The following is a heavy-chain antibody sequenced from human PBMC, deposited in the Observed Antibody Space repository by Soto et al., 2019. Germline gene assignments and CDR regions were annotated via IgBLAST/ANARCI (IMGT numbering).Heavy chain of an antibody. J-gene: IGHJ4*02. CDR1: GRSFSSGGYY. CDR3: ARVVAYYYDKYYFDY. Sequence: PSETLSLTCTLSGRSFSSGGYYLRWLRQHPGKGLEWIGYIYYSGSTYYNPSLKSRVTISVDTSKNQFSLKLSSVTAADTAVYYCARVVAYYYDKYYFDYWGQGTLVTVSS. V-gene: IGHV4-31*03. D-gene: IGHD3-22*01. CDR2: IYYSGST.